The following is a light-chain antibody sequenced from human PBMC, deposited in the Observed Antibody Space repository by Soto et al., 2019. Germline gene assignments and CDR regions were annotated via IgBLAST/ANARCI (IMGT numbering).Light chain of an antibody. J-gene: IGLJ1*01. CDR2: SNN. Sequence: QSVLTQPPSASGTPGQRVTISCSGSSXNIGSNTVNWYQQLPGTAPKLLIYSNNQRPSGVPDRFSGSKSGTSASLAISGLQSEDEADYYCAAWDASLNGYVFGTGTKGTVL. CDR3: AAWDASLNGYV. CDR1: SXNIGSNT. V-gene: IGLV1-44*01.